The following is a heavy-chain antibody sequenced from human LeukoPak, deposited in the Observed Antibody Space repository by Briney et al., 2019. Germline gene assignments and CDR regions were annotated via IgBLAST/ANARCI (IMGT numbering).Heavy chain of an antibody. CDR3: ARRSDSGSADGEDYFDF. V-gene: IGHV4-39*01. D-gene: IGHD1-26*01. CDR1: AGSIFSTTFY. CDR2: MYYDGST. Sequence: SETLSLACSVSAGSIFSTTFYWGWIRQPPGKGLEWIGSMYYDGSTYYNPSLKSRVSISVDTSNNQFSLTSVTAADTAVYFCARRSDSGSADGEDYFDFWGQGTLVTVSS. J-gene: IGHJ4*02.